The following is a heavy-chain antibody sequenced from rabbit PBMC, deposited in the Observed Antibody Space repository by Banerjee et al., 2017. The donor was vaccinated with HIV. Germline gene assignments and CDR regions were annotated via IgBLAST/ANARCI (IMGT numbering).Heavy chain of an antibody. CDR1: GIDFSRSFW. CDR3: ARGANYGGAGLSL. V-gene: IGHV1S45*01. CDR2: IYTGSGHT. D-gene: IGHD4-2*01. J-gene: IGHJ4*01. Sequence: QEHLVESGGGLVTLGGSLKLTCKASGIDFSRSFWISWVRQTPGKGLEWIGCIYTGSGHTYYASWAKGRFTISKTSSTTVTLQVTSLTAADTATYFCARGANYGGAGLSLWGQGTLVTVS.